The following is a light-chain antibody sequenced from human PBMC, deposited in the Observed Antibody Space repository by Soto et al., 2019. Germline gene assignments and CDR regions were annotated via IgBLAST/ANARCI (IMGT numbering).Light chain of an antibody. Sequence: EIVLTQSPGTLSLSPGERATLSCRASQSVRSNSLAWYQQKPGQAPRLLIYGASTRATGIPDRFSGSGSGTDFTLTISRLEPEDFAVYYCQQYGSSLMYTFGQGTKLEIK. V-gene: IGKV3-20*01. J-gene: IGKJ2*01. CDR2: GAS. CDR1: QSVRSNS. CDR3: QQYGSSLMYT.